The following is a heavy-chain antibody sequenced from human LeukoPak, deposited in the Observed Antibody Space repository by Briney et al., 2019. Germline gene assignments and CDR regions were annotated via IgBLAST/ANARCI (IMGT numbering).Heavy chain of an antibody. Sequence: GESLKISCKGSGYSFTSYWIGWVRQMPGKGLEWLGIIYPGDFDTRYSPSFQGQVTISADKSISTAYLQWSSLKASDTAMYYCARRDRSSWYGDFDYWGQGTLVTVSS. V-gene: IGHV5-51*01. CDR1: GYSFTSYW. J-gene: IGHJ4*02. CDR2: IYPGDFDT. D-gene: IGHD6-13*01. CDR3: ARRDRSSWYGDFDY.